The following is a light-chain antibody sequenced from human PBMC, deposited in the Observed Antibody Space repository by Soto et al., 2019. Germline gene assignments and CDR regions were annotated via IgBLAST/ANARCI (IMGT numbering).Light chain of an antibody. CDR1: QSVSSY. CDR2: DAS. J-gene: IGKJ3*01. CDR3: QLRSNWPPPFT. V-gene: IGKV3-11*01. Sequence: EIVLTQSPATLSLSPGERATLSCRASQSVSSYLAWYQQKPGQAPRLLIYDASNRATGIPARFSGSGSGTDLTLTISSLEHEDFVVYYCQLRSNWPPPFTFGPGTKVDIK.